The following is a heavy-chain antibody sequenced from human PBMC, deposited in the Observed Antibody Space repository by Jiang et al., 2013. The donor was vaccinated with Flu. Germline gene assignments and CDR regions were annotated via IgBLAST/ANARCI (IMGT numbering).Heavy chain of an antibody. D-gene: IGHD3-10*01. CDR3: AFGWYGERYDS. Sequence: TVSAGSISNSDYYWGWIRQPQEGAGVDWEYLLYGDHLLQPSLKSRVTVSIDTSKNQFSLRLNSLTAADTAVYYCAFGWYGERYDSWGQGTLVTVSS. CDR1: AGSISNSDYY. J-gene: IGHJ4*02. V-gene: IGHV4-39*01. CDR2: LLYGDH.